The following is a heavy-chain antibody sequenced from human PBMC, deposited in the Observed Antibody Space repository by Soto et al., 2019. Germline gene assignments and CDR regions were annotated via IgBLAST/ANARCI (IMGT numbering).Heavy chain of an antibody. V-gene: IGHV1-18*01. CDR2: ISVYNVNT. D-gene: IGHD2-15*01. Sequence: ASVKVSCKASGYTFTSYGISWMRQAPGQGLEWMGWISVYNVNTNNAQKPQGRVNMTTDTSTSTAYMELGSLKSDDTAIYYCAKDCSGASCGFDIWGQGTLVTVSS. CDR1: GYTFTSYG. J-gene: IGHJ4*02. CDR3: AKDCSGASCGFDI.